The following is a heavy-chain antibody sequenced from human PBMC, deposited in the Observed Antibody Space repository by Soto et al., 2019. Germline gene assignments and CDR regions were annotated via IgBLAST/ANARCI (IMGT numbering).Heavy chain of an antibody. Sequence: LXISCKGAGYSFTNYFIGWVRQMPGKGLEWMGIIYPGDSHAIYSPSFQGQVTMSADKSISTAYLQWSSLKASDTAMYYCARPYSGGPNDPFDVWGQGTMVTVSS. CDR3: ARPYSGGPNDPFDV. D-gene: IGHD1-26*01. CDR1: GYSFTNYF. J-gene: IGHJ3*01. V-gene: IGHV5-51*01. CDR2: IYPGDSHA.